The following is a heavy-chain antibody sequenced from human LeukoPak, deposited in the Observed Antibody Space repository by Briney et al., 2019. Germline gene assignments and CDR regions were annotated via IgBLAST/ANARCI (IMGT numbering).Heavy chain of an antibody. CDR2: IYYSGST. CDR1: GVSISSSSYG. J-gene: IGHJ4*02. CDR3: ASTSPGIVVVPAAIDY. D-gene: IGHD2-2*02. V-gene: IGHV4-39*01. Sequence: SETLSLTCTVSGVSISSSSYGWGWVRQPPGKGREWIGSIYYSGSTYYNPSHKSRVTISVDTSKNQFSLKLSSVTAADTAVYYCASTSPGIVVVPAAIDYWGQGTLVTVSS.